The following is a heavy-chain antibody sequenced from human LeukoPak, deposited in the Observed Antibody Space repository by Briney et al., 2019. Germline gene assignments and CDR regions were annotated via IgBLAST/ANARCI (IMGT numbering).Heavy chain of an antibody. CDR1: GFTFSSYG. D-gene: IGHD1-26*01. V-gene: IGHV3-33*06. CDR3: AKDDGGSSYFDY. J-gene: IGHJ4*02. CDR2: IWYDGSNK. Sequence: GGSLRLSCAASGFTFSSYGMHWVRQAPGKGLEWVAVIWYDGSNKYYADSVKGRFTISRDNSKNTLYLQMNSLRAEDTAVYYCAKDDGGSSYFDYWGQGTLVTVS.